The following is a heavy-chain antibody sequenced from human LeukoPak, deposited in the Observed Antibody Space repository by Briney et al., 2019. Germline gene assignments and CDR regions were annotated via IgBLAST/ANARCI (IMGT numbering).Heavy chain of an antibody. J-gene: IGHJ4*02. CDR2: INHSGST. CDR3: ASLDIVATIDY. V-gene: IGHV4-34*01. D-gene: IGHD5-12*01. Sequence: SETLSLTCAVYGGSFSGYYGSWIRHPPGKGLGWIGEINHSGSTNYNPSLKSRVTISVDTSKNQFSLKLSSVTAADTAVYYCASLDIVATIDYWGQGTLVTVSS. CDR1: GGSFSGYY.